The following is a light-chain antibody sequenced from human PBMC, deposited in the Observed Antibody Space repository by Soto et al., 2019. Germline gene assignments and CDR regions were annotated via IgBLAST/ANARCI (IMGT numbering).Light chain of an antibody. CDR1: HSVTSRF. Sequence: IVLTQSPCTLSLSPGERATLSCRASHSVTSRFFAWYQQKPGQAPRLLIYGASSRATGIPDRFSGSGSGTHFTLTISRLEPGDFAVYYCQHFGGTTFTFGQGTRLEIK. J-gene: IGKJ5*01. CDR2: GAS. CDR3: QHFGGTTFT. V-gene: IGKV3-20*01.